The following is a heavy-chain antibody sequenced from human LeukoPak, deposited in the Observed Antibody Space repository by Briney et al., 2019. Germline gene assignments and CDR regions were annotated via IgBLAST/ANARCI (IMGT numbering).Heavy chain of an antibody. J-gene: IGHJ6*03. CDR1: GGSFSGYY. Sequence: KPSETLSVTCAVYGGSFSGYYWSWIRQPPGKGLEWIGEINHSGSPNYNPSLKSRVTISVDTSKNQFSLRLNSVTAADTAVCYCRQNYMDVWGTGTTVTVSS. CDR2: INHSGSP. V-gene: IGHV4-34*01. CDR3: RQNYMDV.